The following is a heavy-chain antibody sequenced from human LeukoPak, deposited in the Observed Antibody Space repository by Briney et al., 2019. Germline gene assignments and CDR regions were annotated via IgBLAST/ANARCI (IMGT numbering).Heavy chain of an antibody. D-gene: IGHD6-25*01. V-gene: IGHV5-51*01. CDR3: ATTSSGWPFDY. CDR2: IYPGDSDT. CDR1: GYRSTNYW. Sequence: GASLKTSSKGSGYRSTNYWIVWVRPLPGKGLEWMGIIYPGDSDTRASPSFQGLVTISADKSISTAYLQWSSLKASDTAMYYCATTSSGWPFDYWGQGTLVTVSS. J-gene: IGHJ4*02.